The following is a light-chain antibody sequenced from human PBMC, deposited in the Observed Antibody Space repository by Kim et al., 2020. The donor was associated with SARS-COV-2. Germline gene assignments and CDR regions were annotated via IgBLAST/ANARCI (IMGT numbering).Light chain of an antibody. Sequence: APRKTARITGEGNNIGSKNVHWYQQKPGQAPVLVMRYDSDRPSGIPERFSGSNSGNTATLSINRVEAGDEADYYCQVWDSSSDHRVFGGGTQLTVL. CDR2: YDS. CDR1: NIGSKN. CDR3: QVWDSSSDHRV. V-gene: IGLV3-21*01. J-gene: IGLJ3*02.